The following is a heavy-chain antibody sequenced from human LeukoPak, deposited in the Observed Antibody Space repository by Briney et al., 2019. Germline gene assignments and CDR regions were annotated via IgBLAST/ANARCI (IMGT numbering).Heavy chain of an antibody. D-gene: IGHD3-3*01. CDR3: TRVEKGFWSGSKMDV. CDR2: ISGSSGTI. J-gene: IGHJ6*04. Sequence: PGGSLRLSCTASGFTFRSHSMIWVRQAPGKGLEWISYISGSSGTIYYADSVKGRFIISRDNDKNSLYLQMNSLRVEDTAVYFCTRVEKGFWSGSKMDVWGKGTTVAVSS. CDR1: GFTFRSHS. V-gene: IGHV3-48*01.